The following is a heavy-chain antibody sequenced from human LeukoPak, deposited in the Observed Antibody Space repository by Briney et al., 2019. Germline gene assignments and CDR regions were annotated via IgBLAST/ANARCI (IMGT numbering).Heavy chain of an antibody. CDR3: ARRSSSWTHYFDY. V-gene: IGHV4-34*01. CDR2: NNHNGGT. J-gene: IGHJ4*02. Sequence: SETLSLTCAVYGGSFSGYFWSWIRQPPGKGLEWIGDNNHNGGTNYNPSLKSRVTISVDTSKSQFSLKLSSVTAADTAVYYCARRSSSWTHYFDYWGQGTLVTVSS. D-gene: IGHD6-13*01. CDR1: GGSFSGYF.